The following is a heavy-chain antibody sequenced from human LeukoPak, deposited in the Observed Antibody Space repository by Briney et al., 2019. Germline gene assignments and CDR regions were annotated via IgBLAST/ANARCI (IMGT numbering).Heavy chain of an antibody. J-gene: IGHJ4*02. D-gene: IGHD2-2*01. V-gene: IGHV3-30*18. CDR3: AKARGSTSWDFDY. Sequence: PGGSLRLSCAASASTFSSYAMHWVRQAPGKGLEWVAVISFDGSNTYYADSVKGRLVISRDNSKNTLYLQMNSLGAEDTAVYYCAKARGSTSWDFDYWGQGTLVTVSS. CDR2: ISFDGSNT. CDR1: ASTFSSYA.